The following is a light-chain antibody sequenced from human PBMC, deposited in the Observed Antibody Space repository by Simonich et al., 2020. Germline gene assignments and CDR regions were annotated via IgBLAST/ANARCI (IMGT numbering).Light chain of an antibody. Sequence: QSVLTQPPSASVTPGQRVTISCSGSSSNIGSNTVNWYQQLPGTAPKLLIYRNNQRPSGVPDRLSGSKSGTSASLAISGLQSEDEADYYCAAWDDSLNGWVFGGGTKLTVL. J-gene: IGLJ3*02. CDR3: AAWDDSLNGWV. CDR1: SSNIGSNT. V-gene: IGLV1-44*01. CDR2: RNN.